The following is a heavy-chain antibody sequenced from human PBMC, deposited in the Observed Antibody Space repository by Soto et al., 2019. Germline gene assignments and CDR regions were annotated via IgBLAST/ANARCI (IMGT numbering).Heavy chain of an antibody. J-gene: IGHJ6*02. V-gene: IGHV3-23*01. CDR2: ISGSGGST. Sequence: EVQLLESGGGLVQPGGSLRLSCAASGFTFSSYAMSWVRQAPGKGLEWVSAISGSGGSTYYADSVKGRFTISRDNSKNTLYLQMNSLREEDTAVYYCAKSYGDYVKGGMDVWGQGTTVTVSS. CDR1: GFTFSSYA. CDR3: AKSYGDYVKGGMDV. D-gene: IGHD4-17*01.